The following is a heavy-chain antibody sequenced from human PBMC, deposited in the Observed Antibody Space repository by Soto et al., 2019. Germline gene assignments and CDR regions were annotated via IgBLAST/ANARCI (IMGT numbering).Heavy chain of an antibody. V-gene: IGHV4-59*01. Sequence: PSETLSLTCTVSGGSISSYYWSWIRQPPGKGLEWIGYIYYSGSTNYNPSLKSRVTISVDTSKNQFSLKLSSVTAADTAVYYCARDNFSSSWFKPWFDPWGPGTLVTVSS. CDR2: IYYSGST. D-gene: IGHD6-13*01. CDR1: GGSISSYY. J-gene: IGHJ5*02. CDR3: ARDNFSSSWFKPWFDP.